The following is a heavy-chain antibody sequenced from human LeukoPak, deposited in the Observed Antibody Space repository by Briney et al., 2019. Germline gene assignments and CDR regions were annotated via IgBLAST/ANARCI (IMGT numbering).Heavy chain of an antibody. D-gene: IGHD3-22*01. Sequence: PSETLSLTCTIFGDSVSRSDSYWDWIRQPPGKGLEWIGTIYYSGRTYYSPSLKSRVTLSVDMSNNRFSLTLSSVTAADTALYFCARRRYYDSSGYLEWGQGTLVTVSS. CDR1: GDSVSRSDSY. V-gene: IGHV4-39*01. J-gene: IGHJ1*01. CDR3: ARRRYYDSSGYLE. CDR2: IYYSGRT.